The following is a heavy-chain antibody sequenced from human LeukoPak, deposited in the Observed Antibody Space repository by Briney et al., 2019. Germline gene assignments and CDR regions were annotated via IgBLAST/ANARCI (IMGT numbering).Heavy chain of an antibody. CDR2: IYYSGST. D-gene: IGHD6-13*01. CDR1: GGSISSSSYY. V-gene: IGHV4-39*07. CDR3: ARLEDSSWYHY. J-gene: IGHJ4*02. Sequence: SETLSLTCTVSGGSISSSSYYWGWIRQPPGKGLEWIGSIYYSGSTYYNPSLKSRVTISVDTSKNQFSLKLSSVTAADTAVYYCARLEDSSWYHYWGQGTLVTVSS.